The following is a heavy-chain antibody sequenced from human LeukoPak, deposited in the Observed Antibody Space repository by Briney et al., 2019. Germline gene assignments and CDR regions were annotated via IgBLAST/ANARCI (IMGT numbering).Heavy chain of an antibody. Sequence: GGSLRLSCAASGFTFSNYWMSWVRQAPGKGLEWVSRITSDGSSTIYADSVKGRFTISRDNAKSTVYLQMNSLRAEDTAVYFCARDRYYIFDYWGQGAPVTVSS. CDR3: ARDRYYIFDY. CDR2: ITSDGSST. J-gene: IGHJ4*02. V-gene: IGHV3-74*01. CDR1: GFTFSNYW. D-gene: IGHD3-10*01.